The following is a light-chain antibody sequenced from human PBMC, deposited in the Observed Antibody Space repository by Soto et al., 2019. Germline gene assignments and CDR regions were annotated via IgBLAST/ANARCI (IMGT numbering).Light chain of an antibody. V-gene: IGKV1-5*03. CDR1: QSINTW. CDR2: KAS. CDR3: QQYSSSLPT. Sequence: DIQMSQSPSTLYASLGDRVTVTCRASQSINTWLAWYQQKPGKAPKLLMYKASTLQSGVPSRFSGNGSGTEFTLTISSLQPDDLAIYYCQQYSSSLPTFGGGTKVDIK. J-gene: IGKJ4*01.